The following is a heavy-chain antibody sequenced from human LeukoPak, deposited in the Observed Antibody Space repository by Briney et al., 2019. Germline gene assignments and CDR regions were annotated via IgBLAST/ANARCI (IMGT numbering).Heavy chain of an antibody. V-gene: IGHV4-39*01. Sequence: PSETLSLTCTVSGGSISSSIYYWGWIRQPPGKGLEWIGSIYYSGSTFYTPSLKSRVTISVDTSKNQFSLKLSSVPAADTAVYFCARHNEGYFPQYYFDYWGQGTLVTVSS. D-gene: IGHD2-21*01. CDR3: ARHNEGYFPQYYFDY. CDR1: GGSISSSIYY. J-gene: IGHJ4*02. CDR2: IYYSGST.